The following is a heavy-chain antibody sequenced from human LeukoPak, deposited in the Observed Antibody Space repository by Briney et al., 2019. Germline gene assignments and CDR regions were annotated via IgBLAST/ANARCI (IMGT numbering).Heavy chain of an antibody. CDR1: GYTFTGYY. CDR3: AFSAGRDLGYCSGGSCPFDY. J-gene: IGHJ4*02. Sequence: ASVKVSCEASGYTFTGYYMHWVRQAPGQGLEWMGRINPNSGGTNYAQKFQGRVTMTRDTSISTAYMELSRLRSDDTAVYYCAFSAGRDLGYCSGGSCPFDYWGQGTLVTVSS. V-gene: IGHV1-2*06. D-gene: IGHD2-15*01. CDR2: INPNSGGT.